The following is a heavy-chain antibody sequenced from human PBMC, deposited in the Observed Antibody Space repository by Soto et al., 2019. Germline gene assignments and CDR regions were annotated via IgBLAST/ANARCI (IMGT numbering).Heavy chain of an antibody. V-gene: IGHV1-8*01. D-gene: IGHD6-25*01. Sequence: GASVKVSCKASGYTLTSYDINWVRQATGQGLEWMGWMNPNSGNTGYAQKFQGRVTMTRNTSISTAYMELSSLRSEDTAVYYCARNRGSSGWFDPWGQGTLVTVSS. J-gene: IGHJ5*02. CDR2: MNPNSGNT. CDR3: ARNRGSSGWFDP. CDR1: GYTLTSYD.